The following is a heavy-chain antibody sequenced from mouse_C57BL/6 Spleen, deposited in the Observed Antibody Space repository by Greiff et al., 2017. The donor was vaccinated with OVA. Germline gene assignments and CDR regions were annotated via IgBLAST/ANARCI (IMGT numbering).Heavy chain of an antibody. CDR3: TTPIYYGNY. V-gene: IGHV14-4*01. J-gene: IGHJ2*01. D-gene: IGHD2-1*01. CDR2: IDPENGDT. Sequence: VQLQQSGAELVRPGASVKLSCTASGFNIKDDYMHWVKQRPEQGLEWIGWIDPENGDTEYASKFQGKATITADTSSNTAYLQLSSLTSEDTAVYYCTTPIYYGNYWGQGTTLTVSS. CDR1: GFNIKDDY.